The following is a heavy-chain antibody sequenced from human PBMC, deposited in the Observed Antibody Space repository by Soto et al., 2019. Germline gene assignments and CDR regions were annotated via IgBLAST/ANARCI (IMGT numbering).Heavy chain of an antibody. V-gene: IGHV3-48*02. Sequence: EVQLVESGGGLVQPGGSLRLSCAASGFTFSSYSMNWVRQAPGKGLEWVSYISSSSSTIYYADSVKGRFTISRDNAKNALDLHMNSLRDEDTAVYSCAREPRYYYDSSGYLNWFDPWGQGTLVTVSS. D-gene: IGHD3-22*01. J-gene: IGHJ5*02. CDR3: AREPRYYYDSSGYLNWFDP. CDR2: ISSSSSTI. CDR1: GFTFSSYS.